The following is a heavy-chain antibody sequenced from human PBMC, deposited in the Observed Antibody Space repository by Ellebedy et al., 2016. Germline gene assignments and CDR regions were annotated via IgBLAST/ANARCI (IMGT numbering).Heavy chain of an antibody. CDR2: ISSSGSTI. Sequence: GESLKISCAASGFTFSDYYMNWIRQAPGKGLEWVSYISSSGSTIYYADSVKGRFTISRDNAKNSLYLKMNSLRAEDTAVYYCARDQGIQLWSELDYWGQGTLVTVSS. CDR1: GFTFSDYY. V-gene: IGHV3-11*01. CDR3: ARDQGIQLWSELDY. J-gene: IGHJ4*02. D-gene: IGHD5-18*01.